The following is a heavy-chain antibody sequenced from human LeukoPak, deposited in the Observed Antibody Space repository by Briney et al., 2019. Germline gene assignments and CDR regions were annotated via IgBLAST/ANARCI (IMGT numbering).Heavy chain of an antibody. CDR2: IDPSDSYT. D-gene: IGHD2-15*01. J-gene: IGHJ6*02. CDR1: GYSFTSYW. CDR3: ARSPGYCSGGSCYEVIYYYYGMGV. Sequence: GESLKISCKGSGYSFTSYWISWVRQMPGKGLEWMGRIDPSDSYTNYSPSFQGHVTISADKSISTAYLQWSSLKASDTAMYYCARSPGYCSGGSCYEVIYYYYGMGVWGQGTTVTVSS. V-gene: IGHV5-10-1*01.